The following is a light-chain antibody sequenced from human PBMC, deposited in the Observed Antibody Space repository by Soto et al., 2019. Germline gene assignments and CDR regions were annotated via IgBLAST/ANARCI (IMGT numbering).Light chain of an antibody. J-gene: IGLJ2*01. CDR1: SYNIGGNS. Sequence: QSALTQPPSASGTPGQRVTISCSGSSYNIGGNSVNWYQHLPGTAPKILMYSDDERPSGVPDRFSGSKSGTSASLAISGLQSEDEADYYCAAWDDNLNGPVFGGGTKLTVL. CDR3: AAWDDNLNGPV. CDR2: SDD. V-gene: IGLV1-44*01.